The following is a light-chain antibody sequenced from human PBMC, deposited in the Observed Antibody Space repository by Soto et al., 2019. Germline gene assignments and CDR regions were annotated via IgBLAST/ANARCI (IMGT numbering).Light chain of an antibody. CDR3: SAWDDTLDAQV. CDR1: SFNIGSNA. Sequence: QSVLTQPPSASRTPGQRVTISCSGSSFNIGSNAVNWYQQLPGTAPKLLIYRNDQRPSGVPDRFSGSKSGTSASLAISGLQSEDEADYYCSAWDDTLDAQVFGGGTKVTVL. J-gene: IGLJ3*02. V-gene: IGLV1-44*01. CDR2: RND.